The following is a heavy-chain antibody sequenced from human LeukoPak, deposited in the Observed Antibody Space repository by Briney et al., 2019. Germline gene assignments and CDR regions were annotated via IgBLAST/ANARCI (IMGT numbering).Heavy chain of an antibody. CDR1: GFTFSNYW. CDR3: AGGIAAADM. J-gene: IGHJ4*02. D-gene: IGHD6-13*01. CDR2: IHSDGSST. Sequence: GGSLRLSCAASGFTFSNYWLHWVRQAPGKGLVWVSRIHSDGSSTSYADSVKGRFTISRDNAKNTLYLQMNSLRAEDTAVYYCAGGIAAADMWGQGTLVTVSS. V-gene: IGHV3-74*01.